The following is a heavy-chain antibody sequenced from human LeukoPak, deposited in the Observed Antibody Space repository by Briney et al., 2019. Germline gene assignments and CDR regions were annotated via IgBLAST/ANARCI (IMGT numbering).Heavy chain of an antibody. CDR3: AKEPVTTCSGAYCYPLDY. Sequence: QTGGSLRLSCVASGFTFSLYWMTWVRQFPGKGLEWVADINPDSSQKYYVDSVKGRFTISRDNARNAVFLQMNSLRDDDTAVYYCAKEPVTTCSGAYCYPLDYWGQGTLVTVSS. CDR2: INPDSSQK. CDR1: GFTFSLYW. V-gene: IGHV3-7*04. J-gene: IGHJ4*02. D-gene: IGHD2-21*01.